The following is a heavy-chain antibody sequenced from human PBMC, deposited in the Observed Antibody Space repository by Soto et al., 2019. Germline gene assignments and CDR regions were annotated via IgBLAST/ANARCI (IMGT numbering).Heavy chain of an antibody. CDR3: AKDTVGGYCSSTSCYRGRHYYYYYGMDV. D-gene: IGHD2-2*01. CDR2: ISYDGSNK. J-gene: IGHJ6*02. CDR1: GFTFSSYG. Sequence: QVQLVESGGGVVQPGRSLRLSCAASGFTFSSYGMHWVRQAPGKGLEWVAVISYDGSNKYYADSVKSRFTISRDNSKNTLYLQMNSLRAEDTAVYYCAKDTVGGYCSSTSCYRGRHYYYYYGMDVWGQGTTVTVSS. V-gene: IGHV3-30*18.